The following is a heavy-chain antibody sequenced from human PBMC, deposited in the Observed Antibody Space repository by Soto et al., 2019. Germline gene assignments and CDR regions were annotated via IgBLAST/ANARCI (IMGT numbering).Heavy chain of an antibody. Sequence: PSETLSLTCTVSGGSISSGGYYWSWIRQPPGKGLEWIGYIYYSGSTNYNPSLKSRVTISVDTSKNQFSLKLSSVTAADTAVYYCARDQGPRYDFWSGYPTYGMDVWGQGTTVTVSS. CDR3: ARDQGPRYDFWSGYPTYGMDV. D-gene: IGHD3-3*01. V-gene: IGHV4-61*08. J-gene: IGHJ6*02. CDR1: GGSISSGGYY. CDR2: IYYSGST.